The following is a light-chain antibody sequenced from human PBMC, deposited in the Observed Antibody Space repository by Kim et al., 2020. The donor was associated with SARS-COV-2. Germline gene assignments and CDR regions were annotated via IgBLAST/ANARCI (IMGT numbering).Light chain of an antibody. CDR2: YDT. CDR3: QVYDTSSDHVV. J-gene: IGLJ3*02. Sequence: SYELTQPPSVSVAPGETASITCGGSNGASHPPPPPHQNPAHPPLLVMYYDTHRPPGIPQRFSGSNSGNTATLTIKRVEAGDEADYYCQVYDTSSDHVVFG. CDR1: NGASHP. V-gene: IGLV3-21*01.